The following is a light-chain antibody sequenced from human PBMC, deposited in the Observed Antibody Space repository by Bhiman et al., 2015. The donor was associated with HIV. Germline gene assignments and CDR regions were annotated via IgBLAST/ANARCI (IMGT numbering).Light chain of an antibody. CDR2: T. CDR3: AVWDDSFXV. V-gene: IGLV1-40*01. CDR1: SSNIGAGYD. J-gene: IGLJ1*01. Sequence: QSVLTQPPSVSGAPGQRVTISCIGNSSNIGAGYDVHWYQQLPGTAPKYLIDTNRPSGVPDRFSGSKSGTSASLAISGLRSEDEADYYCAVWDDSFXVFGTGTKVTVL.